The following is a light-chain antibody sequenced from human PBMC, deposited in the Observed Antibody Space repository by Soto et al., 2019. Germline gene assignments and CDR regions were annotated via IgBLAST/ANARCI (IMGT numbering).Light chain of an antibody. Sequence: DLQLTQSPSFLSASVGDRVTITCRASQGISSYLAWYQQKPGKAPKLLIYAASTLQSRVPSRFSGSGSGTEFTLTISSLQPEEFATYYCQQLNSYPLTFGPGTKVDIK. CDR3: QQLNSYPLT. J-gene: IGKJ3*01. CDR2: AAS. CDR1: QGISSY. V-gene: IGKV1-9*01.